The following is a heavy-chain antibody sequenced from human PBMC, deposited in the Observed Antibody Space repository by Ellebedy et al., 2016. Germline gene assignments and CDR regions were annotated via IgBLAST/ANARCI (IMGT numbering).Heavy chain of an antibody. D-gene: IGHD2-15*01. CDR1: GFTFSTYA. Sequence: GESLKISXAASGFTFSTYAMSWVRQAPGKGLEWVSGISGSGGSTYYADSVKGRFTISRDNSKNTLYLQMNSLRVEDTAVYYCAKAILPHYWGQGTLVTVSS. CDR2: ISGSGGST. J-gene: IGHJ4*02. V-gene: IGHV3-23*01. CDR3: AKAILPHY.